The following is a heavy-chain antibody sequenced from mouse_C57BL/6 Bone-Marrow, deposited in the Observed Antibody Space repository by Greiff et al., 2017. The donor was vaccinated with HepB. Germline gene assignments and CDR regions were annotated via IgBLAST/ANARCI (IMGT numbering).Heavy chain of an antibody. Sequence: EVQLQQSGPVLVKPGASVKMSCKASGYTFTDYYMNWVKQSHGKSLEWIGVINPYNGGTSYNQKFKGKATLTVDKSSSTAYMELNSLTSEDSAVYYCARDGRFNYSNLYAMDYWGQGTSVTVSS. D-gene: IGHD2-5*01. CDR1: GYTFTDYY. J-gene: IGHJ4*01. CDR2: INPYNGGT. CDR3: ARDGRFNYSNLYAMDY. V-gene: IGHV1-19*01.